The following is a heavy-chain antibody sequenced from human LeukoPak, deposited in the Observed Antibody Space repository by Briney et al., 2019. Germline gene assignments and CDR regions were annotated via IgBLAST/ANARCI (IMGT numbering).Heavy chain of an antibody. CDR1: GFSFTNYW. CDR2: VKEDGTTK. Sequence: GGSLRLSCAASGFSFTNYWMSWVRQAPGKGLEWVANVKEDGTTKQYVDSVKGRFTISRDNAKNPLYLQMDSLRAEDTAVYYCVSQEVVPHWGQGTLVSVSS. CDR3: VSQEVVPH. J-gene: IGHJ4*02. D-gene: IGHD2-15*01. V-gene: IGHV3-7*01.